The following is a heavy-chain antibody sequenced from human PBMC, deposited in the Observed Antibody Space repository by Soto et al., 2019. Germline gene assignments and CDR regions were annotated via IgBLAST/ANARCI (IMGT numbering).Heavy chain of an antibody. V-gene: IGHV4-59*01. D-gene: IGHD4-17*01. CDR3: TRVGGYYGDYPNFDY. CDR2: VYYTGST. CDR1: GSSISPYY. Sequence: QVQLQESGPGLVKPSETLSLTCTVSGSSISPYYWSWIRQPPGKGLEWIGYVYYTGSTKYNPSLKSRVTISLGTSRNQLFLKLSSVTAADTAVYYCTRVGGYYGDYPNFDYWGPGTLVAVSS. J-gene: IGHJ4*02.